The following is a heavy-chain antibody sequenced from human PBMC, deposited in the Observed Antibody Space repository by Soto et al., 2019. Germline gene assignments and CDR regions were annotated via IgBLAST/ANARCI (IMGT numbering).Heavy chain of an antibody. Sequence: QVQLVQSGAEVKKPGASVKVSCKASGYTFTSYGISWVRQAPGQGLEWMGWISAYNGNTNYAQKLQGRVTMTTDTYTGTAYIERRSMRPDGTAVYDCEREYYYGSGPRYWGQGTRVTVSS. V-gene: IGHV1-18*01. CDR3: EREYYYGSGPRY. D-gene: IGHD3-10*01. CDR1: GYTFTSYG. CDR2: ISAYNGNT. J-gene: IGHJ4*02.